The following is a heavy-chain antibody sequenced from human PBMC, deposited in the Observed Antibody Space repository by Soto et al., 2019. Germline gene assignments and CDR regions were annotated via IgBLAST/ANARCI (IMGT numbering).Heavy chain of an antibody. CDR1: GGSISSGGYY. CDR3: ARWYSSSWYSKGGIDY. D-gene: IGHD6-13*01. CDR2: IYYSGST. Sequence: QVQLQESGPGLVKPSQTLSLTCTVSGGSISSGGYYWSWIRQHPGKGLEWIGYIYYSGSTYYNPSLKSRVTISVATSKNQFSLKLSSVTAADTAVYYCARWYSSSWYSKGGIDYWGQGTLVTVSS. J-gene: IGHJ4*02. V-gene: IGHV4-31*03.